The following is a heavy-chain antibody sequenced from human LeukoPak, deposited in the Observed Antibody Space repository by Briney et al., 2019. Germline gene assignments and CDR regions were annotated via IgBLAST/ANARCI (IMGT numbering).Heavy chain of an antibody. D-gene: IGHD4-17*01. J-gene: IGHJ3*02. V-gene: IGHV3-30*18. Sequence: GGSLRLSCAASGFTFSSYGMHWVRQAPGKGLEWVAVISYDGSNKYHADSVKGRFTISRDNSKNTLYLQMNSLRAEDTAVYYCAKDTDDEVFDIWGQGTMVTVSS. CDR3: AKDTDDEVFDI. CDR2: ISYDGSNK. CDR1: GFTFSSYG.